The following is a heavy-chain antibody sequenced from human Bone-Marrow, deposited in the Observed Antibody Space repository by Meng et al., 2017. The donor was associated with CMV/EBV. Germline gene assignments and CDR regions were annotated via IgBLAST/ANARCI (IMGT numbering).Heavy chain of an antibody. CDR3: ARDDFSRRKYYDILTGYCPFDD. D-gene: IGHD3-9*01. V-gene: IGHV1-18*01. CDR1: GYTFTSYG. CDR2: ISAYNGNT. J-gene: IGHJ4*02. Sequence: ASVKVSCKASGYTFTSYGISWVRQAPGQGLEWMGWISAYNGNTNYAQKLQGRVTMTTDTSTSTAYMELRSLRSDDTAVYYCARDDFSRRKYYDILTGYCPFDDWGQGTLVTVSS.